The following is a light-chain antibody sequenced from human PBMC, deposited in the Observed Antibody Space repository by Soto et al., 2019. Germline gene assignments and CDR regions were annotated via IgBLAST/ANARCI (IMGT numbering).Light chain of an antibody. V-gene: IGKV1-6*01. J-gene: IGKJ1*01. CDR3: LHDFNFPRT. CDR2: SAS. Sequence: AIQMTQSPSSLSASVGDTVTITCRASQGIRRDLSWYQQKPGEAPKLLIYSASDLQGAVPSRFRGSGSGTDFTLTISSLQPEDFATYYCLHDFNFPRTFGQGTKVEV. CDR1: QGIRRD.